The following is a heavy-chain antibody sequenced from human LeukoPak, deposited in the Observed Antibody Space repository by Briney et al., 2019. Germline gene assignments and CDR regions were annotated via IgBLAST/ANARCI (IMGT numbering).Heavy chain of an antibody. CDR2: ISSSSSYI. Sequence: GGSLRLSCAASGFTFSNAWMNWVRQAPGKGLEWVSSISSSSSYIYYADSVKGRFTISRDNAKNSLYLQMNSLRAEDTAVYYCAMGRLGTASDYWGQGTLVTVSS. D-gene: IGHD5-18*01. CDR1: GFTFSNAW. J-gene: IGHJ4*02. CDR3: AMGRLGTASDY. V-gene: IGHV3-21*01.